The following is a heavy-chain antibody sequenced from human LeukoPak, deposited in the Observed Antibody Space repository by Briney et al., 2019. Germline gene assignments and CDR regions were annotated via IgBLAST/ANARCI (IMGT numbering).Heavy chain of an antibody. V-gene: IGHV3-23*01. D-gene: IGHD4-17*01. J-gene: IGHJ4*02. CDR1: GFTFSSYA. CDR2: ISGSGGST. CDR3: AKADYGDYWVYFDY. Sequence: GGSLRLSCAASGFTFSSYAMSWVRQAPGKGLEWVSAISGSGGSTYYADSVKGRFTISRDNSKNTLYLQMSSLRAEDTAVYYCAKADYGDYWVYFDYWGQGTLVTVSS.